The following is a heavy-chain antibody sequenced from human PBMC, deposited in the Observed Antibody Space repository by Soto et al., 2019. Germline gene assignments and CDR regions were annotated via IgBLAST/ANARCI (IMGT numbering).Heavy chain of an antibody. Sequence: QLHLVQSGAVVKKPGASVTVSCSASGYPVTAYYMHWVRQAPGRGLEWMGGINPATGAAKYTQTIQGRVTMTREPSTRTVFMEMSGLTSEDPAVFFWARGGGVGVAGSAAFDMWGQGTLVTVSS. CDR1: GYPVTAYY. J-gene: IGHJ3*02. CDR2: INPATGAA. CDR3: ARGGGVGVAGSAAFDM. D-gene: IGHD3-3*01. V-gene: IGHV1-2*02.